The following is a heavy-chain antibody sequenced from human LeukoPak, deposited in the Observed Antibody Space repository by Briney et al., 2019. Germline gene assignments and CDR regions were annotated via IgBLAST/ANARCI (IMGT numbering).Heavy chain of an antibody. J-gene: IGHJ4*02. D-gene: IGHD5-12*01. V-gene: IGHV4-59*08. CDR1: GGSISSYY. CDR3: ARHGKMATITDFDY. CDR2: IYYSGST. Sequence: SETLSLTCTVSGGSISSYYWSWIRQPPGKGLEWIGYIYYSGSTNYIPSLKSRVTISVDTSKNQFSLKLSSVTAADTAVYYCARHGKMATITDFDYWGQGTLVTVSS.